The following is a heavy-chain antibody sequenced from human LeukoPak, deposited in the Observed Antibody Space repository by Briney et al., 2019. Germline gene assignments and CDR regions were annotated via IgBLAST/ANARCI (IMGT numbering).Heavy chain of an antibody. CDR3: ASGVYYDSSGYSFEY. V-gene: IGHV1-69*01. Sequence: SVKVSCKASGGTFSSYGISWVRQAPGQGLEWMGGIIHIFGTANYAQKFQGRVTITADESTSTAYMELSSLRSEDAAVYYCASGVYYDSSGYSFEYWGQGTLVTVSS. D-gene: IGHD3-22*01. CDR1: GGTFSSYG. CDR2: IIHIFGTA. J-gene: IGHJ4*02.